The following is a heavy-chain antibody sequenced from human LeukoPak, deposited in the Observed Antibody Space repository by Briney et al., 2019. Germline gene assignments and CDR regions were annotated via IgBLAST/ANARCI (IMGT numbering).Heavy chain of an antibody. J-gene: IGHJ4*02. V-gene: IGHV3-23*01. Sequence: PGGSLRLSRVVSGFTFGSYAMSWVRQAPGKGLEWVSPISGSGGSTYYADSVKGRFTISRDNSKNTLYLQMNSLRVEDTAVYYCAKSGGSSTYSHVDYWGQGTLVTVSS. CDR3: AKSGGSSTYSHVDY. CDR2: ISGSGGST. D-gene: IGHD2-2*01. CDR1: GFTFGSYA.